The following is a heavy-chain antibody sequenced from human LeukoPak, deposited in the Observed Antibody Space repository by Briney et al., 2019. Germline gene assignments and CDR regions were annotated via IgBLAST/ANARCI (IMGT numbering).Heavy chain of an antibody. J-gene: IGHJ4*02. CDR2: ISYDGSNK. V-gene: IGHV3-30*18. CDR1: GFTFSSYG. Sequence: GGSLRLSCAASGFTFSSYGMHWVRQAPGKGLEWVAVISYDGSNKYYADSVKGRFTISRDNPKNTLYLQMNSLRAEDTAVYYCAKALRSRASIAVAGGWGQGTLVTVSS. D-gene: IGHD6-19*01. CDR3: AKALRSRASIAVAGG.